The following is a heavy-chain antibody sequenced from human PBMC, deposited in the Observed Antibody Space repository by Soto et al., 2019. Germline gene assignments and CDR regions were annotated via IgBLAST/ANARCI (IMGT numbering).Heavy chain of an antibody. V-gene: IGHV4-4*02. CDR2: IFHSGST. J-gene: IGHJ4*02. CDR1: GGSIRSNNW. Sequence: QVQLQESGPGLVKPSGTLSLTCAVSGGSIRSNNWWSWVRQPPGKGLEWIGEIFHSGSTHYNPSLKTRVTISGDKSKNQFSLKLISVTAADTAVYYCARVYSGSYSDYWGQGTLVTVSS. D-gene: IGHD1-26*01. CDR3: ARVYSGSYSDY.